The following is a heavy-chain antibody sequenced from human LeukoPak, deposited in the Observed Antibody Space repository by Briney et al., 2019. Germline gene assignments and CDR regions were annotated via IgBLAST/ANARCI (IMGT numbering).Heavy chain of an antibody. D-gene: IGHD2-2*01. Sequence: SETLSLTCAVYGGSFSGYYWSWIRQPPGKGLEWIGEVNHSGSTNYNPSLKSRVTISVDTSKNQFSLKLSSVTAADTAVYYCAKGRMGSSTSGDFDYWGQGTLVTVSS. J-gene: IGHJ4*02. V-gene: IGHV4-34*01. CDR1: GGSFSGYY. CDR3: AKGRMGSSTSGDFDY. CDR2: VNHSGST.